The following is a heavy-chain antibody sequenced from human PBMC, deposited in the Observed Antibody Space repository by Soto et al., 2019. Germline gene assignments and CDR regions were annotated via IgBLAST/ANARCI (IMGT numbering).Heavy chain of an antibody. CDR3: ARDLGSGSYLDY. Sequence: GGSLRLSCAASGFTFSSYSMNWVRQAPGKGLEWVSSISSSSSYIYYADSVKGRFTISRDNAKNSLYLQMNSLRAEDTAVDYCARDLGSGSYLDYWGQGTLVTVSS. V-gene: IGHV3-21*01. D-gene: IGHD3-10*01. CDR2: ISSSSSYI. J-gene: IGHJ4*02. CDR1: GFTFSSYS.